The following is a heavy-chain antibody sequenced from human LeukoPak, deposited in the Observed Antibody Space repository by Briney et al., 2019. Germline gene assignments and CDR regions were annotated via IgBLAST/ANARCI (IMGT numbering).Heavy chain of an antibody. Sequence: ASVKVSCKASGYTFTSYDFNWLRQATGQGPEWMGWMNPNSGNTGYAQKFQGRVTMTRNTSISTAYMELSSLRSEDTAVYYCARGGSSSPGDYWGQGTLVTVSS. CDR2: MNPNSGNT. J-gene: IGHJ4*02. CDR1: GYTFTSYD. V-gene: IGHV1-8*01. CDR3: ARGGSSSPGDY. D-gene: IGHD6-6*01.